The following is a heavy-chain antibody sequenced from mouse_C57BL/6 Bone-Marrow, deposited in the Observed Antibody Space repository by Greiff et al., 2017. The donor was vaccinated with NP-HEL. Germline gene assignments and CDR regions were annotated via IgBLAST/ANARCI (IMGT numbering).Heavy chain of an antibody. CDR3: ARWGGYYPFAY. CDR2: ISSGSSTI. Sequence: EVKLVESGGGLVKPGGSLKLSCAASGFTFSDYGMHWVRQAPEKGLEWVAYISSGSSTIYYADTVKGRFTISRDNAKNTLFLQMTSLSSEDTAMYYCARWGGYYPFAYWGQGTLVTVSA. D-gene: IGHD2-3*01. CDR1: GFTFSDYG. V-gene: IGHV5-17*01. J-gene: IGHJ3*01.